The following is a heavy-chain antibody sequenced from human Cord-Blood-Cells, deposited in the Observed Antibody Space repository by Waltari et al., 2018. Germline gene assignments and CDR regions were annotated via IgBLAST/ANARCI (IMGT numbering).Heavy chain of an antibody. CDR1: GYTFSSYG. Sequence: QVQLVQYGAEVKKPGASVKVSCQAYGYTFSSYGISWVRQAPEQGLEWMGWISAYNVNTNYAQKLQGRVTMTTDTSTSTAYMELRSLRSDDTAVYYCARESTEVAGDGDAFDIWGQGTMVTVSS. V-gene: IGHV1-18*01. J-gene: IGHJ3*02. CDR3: ARESTEVAGDGDAFDI. CDR2: ISAYNVNT. D-gene: IGHD7-27*01.